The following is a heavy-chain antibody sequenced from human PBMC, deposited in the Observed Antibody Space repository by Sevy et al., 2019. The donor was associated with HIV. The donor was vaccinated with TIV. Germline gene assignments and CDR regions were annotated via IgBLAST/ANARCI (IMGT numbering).Heavy chain of an antibody. CDR3: VGRLFDNSVAPH. CDR1: GLSFNSYW. CDR2: INTDGTNT. D-gene: IGHD3-22*01. Sequence: GGSLRLSCGGSGLSFNSYWMHWVRQVPGKGLVWVSRINTDGTNTNYADSVKGRFTISRDNAKNTLYLQMNSLRVEDTAVYYCVGRLFDNSVAPHWGQGTLVTVSS. J-gene: IGHJ4*02. V-gene: IGHV3-74*01.